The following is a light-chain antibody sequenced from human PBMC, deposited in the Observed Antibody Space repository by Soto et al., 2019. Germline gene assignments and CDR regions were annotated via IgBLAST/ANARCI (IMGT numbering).Light chain of an antibody. CDR3: QSYDRSLSGSRV. CDR2: DNS. CDR1: SSNIGAGYD. V-gene: IGLV1-40*01. J-gene: IGLJ1*01. Sequence: QSVLTQPPSVSGAPGQRVTISCTGSSSNIGAGYDVHWYQQLPGTAPQLLIYDNSNRPSGVPDRFSGSKSGTSASLAITGLQAEDEADYYCQSYDRSLSGSRVFGTGTKVTVL.